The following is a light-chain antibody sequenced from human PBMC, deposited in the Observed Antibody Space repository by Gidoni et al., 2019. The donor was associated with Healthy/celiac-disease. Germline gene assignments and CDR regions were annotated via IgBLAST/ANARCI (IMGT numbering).Light chain of an antibody. CDR2: AAS. CDR1: QSISSY. J-gene: IGKJ1*01. Sequence: IQMTQSPSSLSASVGDSVTITCRASQSISSYLNWYQQKPGKAPKLLIYAASSLQSGVPSRFSGSGSGTDFTLTISSLQPEEFATYYCQQSYSTPRTTFGQGTKVEIK. CDR3: QQSYSTPRTT. V-gene: IGKV1-39*01.